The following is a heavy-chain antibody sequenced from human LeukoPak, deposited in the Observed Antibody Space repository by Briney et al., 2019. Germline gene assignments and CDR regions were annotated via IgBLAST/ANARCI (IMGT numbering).Heavy chain of an antibody. CDR1: GFTFSNAW. J-gene: IGHJ4*02. Sequence: SGGSLRLSCAASGFTFSNAWMSWIRQPPGKGLEWIGEINHSGSTNYNPSLKSRVTISVDTSKNQFSLKLSSVTAADTAVYYCARGSSVEMATILFDYWGQGTLVTVSS. CDR3: ARGSSVEMATILFDY. V-gene: IGHV4-34*01. CDR2: INHSGST. D-gene: IGHD5-24*01.